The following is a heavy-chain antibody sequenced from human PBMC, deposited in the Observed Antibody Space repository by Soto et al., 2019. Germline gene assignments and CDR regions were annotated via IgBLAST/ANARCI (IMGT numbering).Heavy chain of an antibody. V-gene: IGHV4-59*01. CDR3: ARGRVPGNY. CDR2: IYYSGST. Sequence: SETLSLTCTVSGGSIISYYWSWIRQPPGKGLEWIGSIYYSGSTNYNPSLKSRVTISLDTSKNQFSLKLSSVTAADTAVYYCARGRVPGNYWGQGMLVTVS. D-gene: IGHD2-2*01. J-gene: IGHJ4*02. CDR1: GGSIISYY.